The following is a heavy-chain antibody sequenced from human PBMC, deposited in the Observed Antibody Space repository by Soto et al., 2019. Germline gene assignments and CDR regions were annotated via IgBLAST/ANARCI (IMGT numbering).Heavy chain of an antibody. Sequence: EVHLVESGGALVQPGRSLRLSCAASGFTFDDYAMYWVRQVLGKGLEWVSSISWNSGNIGYADSVKGRFTTSRDNAENSLYLQMNSLRPEDTALYYCVRSKGGYSYGTPFDYWGQGTLVTVSS. CDR3: VRSKGGYSYGTPFDY. CDR2: ISWNSGNI. CDR1: GFTFDDYA. J-gene: IGHJ4*02. D-gene: IGHD5-18*01. V-gene: IGHV3-9*01.